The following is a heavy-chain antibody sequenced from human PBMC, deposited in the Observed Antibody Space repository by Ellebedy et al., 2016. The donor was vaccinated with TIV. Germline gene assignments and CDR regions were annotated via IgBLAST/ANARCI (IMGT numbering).Heavy chain of an antibody. CDR3: AKEGTDIVAVPVAMMDY. Sequence: GGSLRLSXAASGFTFSTYAMSWVRQAPGKGLEWVSAISGSSDNTYYADSVKGRFTISRDNSKNTLSLQMNNLRADDTALYYCAKEGTDIVAVPVAMMDYWGQGTLVTVSS. J-gene: IGHJ4*02. CDR1: GFTFSTYA. CDR2: ISGSSDNT. V-gene: IGHV3-23*01. D-gene: IGHD2-2*01.